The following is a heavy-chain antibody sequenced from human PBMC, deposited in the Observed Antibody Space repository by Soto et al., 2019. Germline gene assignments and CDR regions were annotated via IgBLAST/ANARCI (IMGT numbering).Heavy chain of an antibody. V-gene: IGHV4-61*08. D-gene: IGHD6-13*01. CDR3: ARGATKRTRYSSSWYIYYYGMDV. CDR1: GGSISSGGYC. Sequence: PSETLSLTCTVSGGSISSGGYCWSWIRKHPGKGLEWIGYIYYSGSTNYNPSLKSRVTISVDTSKNQFSLKLSSVTAADTAVYYCARGATKRTRYSSSWYIYYYGMDVWGQGTTVTVSS. CDR2: IYYSGST. J-gene: IGHJ6*02.